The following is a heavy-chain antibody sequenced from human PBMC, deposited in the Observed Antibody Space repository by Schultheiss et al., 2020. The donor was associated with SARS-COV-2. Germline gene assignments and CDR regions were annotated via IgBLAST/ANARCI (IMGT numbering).Heavy chain of an antibody. CDR3: AKVFTYYDILTGYYLDY. CDR2: ISGSGGST. CDR1: GFTVSSNY. D-gene: IGHD3-9*01. V-gene: IGHV3-23*01. Sequence: GGSLRLSCAASGFTVSSNYMSWVRQAPGKGLEWVSAISGSGGSTYYADSVKGRFTISRDNAKNSLYLQMNSLRAEDTAVYYCAKVFTYYDILTGYYLDYWGQGTLVTVSS. J-gene: IGHJ4*02.